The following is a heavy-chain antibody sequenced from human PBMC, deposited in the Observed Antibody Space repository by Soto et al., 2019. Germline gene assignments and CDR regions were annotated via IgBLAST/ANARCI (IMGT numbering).Heavy chain of an antibody. J-gene: IGHJ5*02. D-gene: IGHD2-15*01. CDR2: ISAYNGNT. Sequence: GASVKVSCKASGYTFTSYGISWVRQAPGQGLEWMGWISAYNGNTNYAQKLQGRVTMTTDTSTSTAYMELRSLRSDDTAVYYCARDALRAATEGYWFDPWGQGTLVTVSS. CDR3: ARDALRAATEGYWFDP. V-gene: IGHV1-18*01. CDR1: GYTFTSYG.